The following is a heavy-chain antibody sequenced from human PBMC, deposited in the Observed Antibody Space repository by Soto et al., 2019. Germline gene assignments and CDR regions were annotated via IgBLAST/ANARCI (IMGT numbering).Heavy chain of an antibody. CDR1: GGSFSGYY. CDR2: INQSGST. CDR3: ARGQRPNYYGSGRYWGMDV. V-gene: IGHV4-34*01. J-gene: IGHJ6*02. D-gene: IGHD3-10*01. Sequence: SETLSLTRAVYGGSFSGYYWSWIRQPPGKGLEWMGEINQSGSTNYNPSLKSRVTISVDTSKNQFSLKLSSVTAADTAVYYCARGQRPNYYGSGRYWGMDVWAQGTTVPVSS.